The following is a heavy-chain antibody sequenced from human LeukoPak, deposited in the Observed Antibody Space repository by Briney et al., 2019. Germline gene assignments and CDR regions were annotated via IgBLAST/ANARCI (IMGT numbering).Heavy chain of an antibody. CDR3: AGGLDWLPYFAY. CDR1: GFTFSSYA. CDR2: ICRSGNRT. D-gene: IGHD3-9*01. J-gene: IGHJ4*02. Sequence: PGGSLRLSCAASGFTFSSYAMSWVRQAPGKGLEWVSDICRSGNRTYYGDSVKGRFTISRDNSKNTVFLQMNSLRAEATAVYYCAGGLDWLPYFAYWGQGTLVTVSS. V-gene: IGHV3-23*01.